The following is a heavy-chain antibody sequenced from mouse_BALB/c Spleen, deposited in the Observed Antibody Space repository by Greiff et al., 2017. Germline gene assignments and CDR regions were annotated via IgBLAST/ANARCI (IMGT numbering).Heavy chain of an antibody. Sequence: EVHLVESGGGLVKPGGSLKLSCAASGFTFSDYYMYWVRQTPEKRLEWVATISDGGSYTYYPDSVKGRFTISRDNAKNNLYRQMSSLKSEDTAMYYCARGTVVENYAMDYWGQGTSVTGSS. CDR2: ISDGGSYT. CDR3: ARGTVVENYAMDY. D-gene: IGHD1-1*01. V-gene: IGHV5-4*02. J-gene: IGHJ4*01. CDR1: GFTFSDYY.